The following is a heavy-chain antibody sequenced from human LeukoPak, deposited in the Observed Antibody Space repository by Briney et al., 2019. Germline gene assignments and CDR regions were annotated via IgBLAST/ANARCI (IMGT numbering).Heavy chain of an antibody. CDR1: GGSFSGYY. Sequence: SETLSLTCAVYGGSFSGYYWSWIRLPPGKGLEWIGEINHSGSTNYNPSLKSRVTISVDTSKNQFSLKLSSVTAADTAVYYCARGVWWLYYFHYWGQGTLVTVSS. V-gene: IGHV4-34*01. D-gene: IGHD3-22*01. J-gene: IGHJ4*02. CDR2: INHSGST. CDR3: ARGVWWLYYFHY.